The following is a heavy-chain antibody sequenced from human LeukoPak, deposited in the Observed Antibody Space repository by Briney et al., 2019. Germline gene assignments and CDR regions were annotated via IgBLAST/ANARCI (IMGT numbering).Heavy chain of an antibody. CDR1: GFTFSSYG. J-gene: IGHJ5*02. CDR2: IWYDGSNK. D-gene: IGHD4-17*01. Sequence: GGSPRLSCAASGFTFSSYGMHWVRQAPGKGLEWVAVIWYDGSNKYYADSVKGRFTISRDNSKNTPYLQMNSLRAEDTAVYYCARDHPKRPLTTVTTPGLRAPWGQGPLVTVSS. V-gene: IGHV3-33*01. CDR3: ARDHPKRPLTTVTTPGLRAP.